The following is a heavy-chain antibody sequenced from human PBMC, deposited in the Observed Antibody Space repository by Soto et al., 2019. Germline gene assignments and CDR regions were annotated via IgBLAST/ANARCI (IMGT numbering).Heavy chain of an antibody. Sequence: GGSLRLSCAASGFTFSSYSMNWVRQAPGKGLEWVSSISSSSSYIYYADSVKGRFTISRDNAKNSLYLQMNSLRAEDTAVYYCARSYCTNGVCFYYWYFDLWGRGTLVTVSS. V-gene: IGHV3-21*01. J-gene: IGHJ2*01. D-gene: IGHD2-8*01. CDR2: ISSSSSYI. CDR3: ARSYCTNGVCFYYWYFDL. CDR1: GFTFSSYS.